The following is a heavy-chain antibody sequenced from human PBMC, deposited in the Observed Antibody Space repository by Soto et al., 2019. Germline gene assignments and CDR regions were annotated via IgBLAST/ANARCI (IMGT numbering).Heavy chain of an antibody. V-gene: IGHV4-59*01. CDR2: TYYSGST. Sequence: PSETLSLTCTVSGGSISSYYWSWIRQPPGKGLEWIGYTYYSGSTNYNPSLKSRVTISADTSKNQFSLKLSSVTAADTAVYYCAREGYYDSSGYQNWFDPWGQGTLVTVSS. J-gene: IGHJ5*02. D-gene: IGHD3-22*01. CDR3: AREGYYDSSGYQNWFDP. CDR1: GGSISSYY.